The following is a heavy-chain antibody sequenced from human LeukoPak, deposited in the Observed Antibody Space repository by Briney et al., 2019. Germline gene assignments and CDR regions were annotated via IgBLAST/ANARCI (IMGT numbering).Heavy chain of an antibody. CDR3: ATPTVTTSLVTLIPYPYYYYGMDV. D-gene: IGHD4-17*01. CDR2: ISGSGGST. CDR1: GFTFSSYA. V-gene: IGHV3-23*01. J-gene: IGHJ6*02. Sequence: QPGGSLRLSCAASGFTFSSYAMSWVRQAPGKGLEWVSAISGSGGSTYYADSVKGRFTISRDNSKNTLYLQMNSLRAEDTAVYYCATPTVTTSLVTLIPYPYYYYGMDVWGQGTTVTVSS.